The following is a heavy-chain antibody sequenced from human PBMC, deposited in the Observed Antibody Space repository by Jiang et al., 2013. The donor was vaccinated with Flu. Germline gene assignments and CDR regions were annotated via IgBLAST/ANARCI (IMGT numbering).Heavy chain of an antibody. CDR3: ANEYSPGAFDI. Sequence: ITGSGDSTYYADSVKGRFTISRDNSKNTLYLQMNSLRAEDTAVYYCANEYSPGAFDIWGQGTMVTVSS. D-gene: IGHD2-21*01. CDR2: ITGSGDST. V-gene: IGHV3-23*01. J-gene: IGHJ3*02.